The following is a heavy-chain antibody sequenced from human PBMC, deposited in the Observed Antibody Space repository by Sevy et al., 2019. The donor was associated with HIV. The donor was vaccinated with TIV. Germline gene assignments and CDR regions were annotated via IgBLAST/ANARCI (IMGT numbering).Heavy chain of an antibody. CDR1: GLTFSNYW. V-gene: IGHV3-7*01. D-gene: IGHD4-4*01. J-gene: IGHJ6*02. CDR2: INQNGSEI. CDR3: AINSDYGMDA. Sequence: GGSLRLSCVVSGLTFSNYWMSWVRQAPGKGLEWVANINQNGSEIYSVDSVKGRFTFSRDNAKNSVYLQMNSLRAEDTAVYYCAINSDYGMDAWGQGTTGTVSS.